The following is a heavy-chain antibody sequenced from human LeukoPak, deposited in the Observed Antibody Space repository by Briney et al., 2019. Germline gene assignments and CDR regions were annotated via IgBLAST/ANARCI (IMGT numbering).Heavy chain of an antibody. CDR1: GFTFSSYG. V-gene: IGHV3-30*02. CDR2: IRYDGSNK. Sequence: GGSLRLSCAASGFTFSSYGMHWVRQAPGKGPEWVAFIRYDGSNKYYADSVKGRFTISRDNSKNTLYLQMNSLRAEDTAVYYCAKDIGYCSGGSCGYMDVWGKGTTVTVSS. J-gene: IGHJ6*03. CDR3: AKDIGYCSGGSCGYMDV. D-gene: IGHD2-15*01.